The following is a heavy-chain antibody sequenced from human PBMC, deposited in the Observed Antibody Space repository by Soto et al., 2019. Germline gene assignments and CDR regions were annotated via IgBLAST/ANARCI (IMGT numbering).Heavy chain of an antibody. CDR2: IYWNDDK. V-gene: IGHV2-5*01. CDR1: GFSLSTSGVG. D-gene: IGHD5-12*01. J-gene: IGHJ4*02. Sequence: QITLKESGPTLVKPTQTLTLTCTFSGFSLSTSGVGVGWIRQPPGKALEWLAVIYWNDDKRYSPSLKSRLTITKGTSDNQVVLTMTNVDTVDAASYYCAHFNGYEECEYWGQGTMVTVSS. CDR3: AHFNGYEECEY.